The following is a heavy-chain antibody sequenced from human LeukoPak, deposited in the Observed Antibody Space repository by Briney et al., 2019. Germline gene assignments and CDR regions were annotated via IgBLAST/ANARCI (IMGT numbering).Heavy chain of an antibody. CDR2: ISAYNGDT. D-gene: IGHD3-22*01. CDR3: AVDSSASDLDY. J-gene: IGHJ4*02. V-gene: IGHV1-18*01. Sequence: GASVKVSCKASGYIFTSYSISWVRQAPGQGLEWMGWISAYNGDTNYVQKFQGRVTMTTDTSISTAYMELSRLRSDDTAVFYCAVDSSASDLDYWGQGTLVSVSS. CDR1: GYIFTSYS.